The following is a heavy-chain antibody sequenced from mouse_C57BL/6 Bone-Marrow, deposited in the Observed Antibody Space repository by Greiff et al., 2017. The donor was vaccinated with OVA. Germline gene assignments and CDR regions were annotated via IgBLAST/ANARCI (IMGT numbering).Heavy chain of an antibody. CDR3: ARHPSYYGSTYCDY. Sequence: DVQLQESGGGLVQPGESLKLSCESNEYEFPSHDMSWVRKTPEKRLELVAAINSDGGSTYYPDTMERRFIISRDNTKKTLYLQMSSLRSEDTALYYCARHPSYYGSTYCDYWGQGTTLTVSS. CDR2: INSDGGST. D-gene: IGHD1-1*01. CDR1: EYEFPSHD. V-gene: IGHV5-2*01. J-gene: IGHJ2*01.